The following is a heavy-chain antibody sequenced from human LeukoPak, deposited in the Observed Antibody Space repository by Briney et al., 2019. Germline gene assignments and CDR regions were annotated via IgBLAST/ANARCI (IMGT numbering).Heavy chain of an antibody. CDR2: IRYDGSNK. CDR1: GFTFSSYG. V-gene: IGHV3-30*02. D-gene: IGHD3-3*01. Sequence: PGGSLRLSCAASGFTFSSYGMHWVRQAPGKGLEWVAFIRYDGSNKYYADSVKGRFTISRDNSKNTLYLQMNSLRAEDTAVYYCAKSPNSYDFYYMDVWGKGTTVTVSS. CDR3: AKSPNSYDFYYMDV. J-gene: IGHJ6*03.